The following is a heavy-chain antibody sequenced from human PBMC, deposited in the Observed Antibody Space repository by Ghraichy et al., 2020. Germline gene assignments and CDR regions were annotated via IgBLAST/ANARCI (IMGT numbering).Heavy chain of an antibody. CDR1: GGSTTSYY. CDR3: ARSSGGAPADNYYYYYMDV. J-gene: IGHJ6*03. CDR2: VFYSGST. V-gene: IGHV4-59*01. D-gene: IGHD1-26*01. Sequence: SETLSLTCTVSGGSTTSYYWSWFRQPPGKGLEWIGYVFYSGSTNYNPSLKSRVTISVDTSENQFSLKLNSVTAADTAVYFCARSSGGAPADNYYYYYMDVWGKGTTVTVSS.